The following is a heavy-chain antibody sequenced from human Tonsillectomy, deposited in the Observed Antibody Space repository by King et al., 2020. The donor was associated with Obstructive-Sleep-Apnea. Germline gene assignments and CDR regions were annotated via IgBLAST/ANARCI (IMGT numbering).Heavy chain of an antibody. CDR1: RYSFTSYW. Sequence: VQLVESGAEVKKPGESLKISCKASRYSFTSYWIGWVRQMPGKGLEWMGIIYPGDSDTRYSPSFQGQVAISVDKSINTAYLHWSSLKASDRAMYYCARQWGLPKQRAGIQGTGYFDYWGQGTLVTVSS. CDR3: ARQWGLPKQRAGIQGTGYFDY. J-gene: IGHJ4*02. D-gene: IGHD6-13*01. CDR2: IYPGDSDT. V-gene: IGHV5-51*01.